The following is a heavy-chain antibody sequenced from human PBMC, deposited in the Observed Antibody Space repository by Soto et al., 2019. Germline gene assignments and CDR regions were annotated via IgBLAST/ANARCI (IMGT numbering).Heavy chain of an antibody. D-gene: IGHD6-13*01. CDR2: IIPIFGTA. Sequence: GASVKVSCKASGGTFSSYAISWVRQAPGQGLEWMGGIIPIFGTANYAQKFQGRVTITADESTSTAYMELSSLRSEDTAVYYCARAGIAAAGIYYYYYGMDVWGQGPRSPSP. V-gene: IGHV1-69*13. CDR3: ARAGIAAAGIYYYYYGMDV. J-gene: IGHJ6*02. CDR1: GGTFSSYA.